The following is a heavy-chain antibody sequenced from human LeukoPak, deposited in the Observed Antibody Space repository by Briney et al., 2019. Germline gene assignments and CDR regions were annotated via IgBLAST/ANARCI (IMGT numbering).Heavy chain of an antibody. CDR2: INHSGST. CDR1: GGSFSGYY. CDR3: ARGLDVVAVAGLYYFDY. V-gene: IGHV4-34*01. D-gene: IGHD6-19*01. Sequence: KPSETLSLTCAVYGGSFSGYYWSWIRQPPGKGLEWIGEINHSGSTNYNPSLKSRVTISVDTSKNQFSLKLSSVTAADTAMYYCARGLDVVAVAGLYYFDYWGQGTLVTVSS. J-gene: IGHJ4*02.